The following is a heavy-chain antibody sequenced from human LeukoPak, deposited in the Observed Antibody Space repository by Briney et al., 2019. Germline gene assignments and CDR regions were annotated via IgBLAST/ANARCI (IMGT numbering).Heavy chain of an antibody. CDR3: AAAVVPAAMRGDY. D-gene: IGHD2-2*01. J-gene: IGHJ4*02. CDR2: ISAYNGNT. CDR1: GYTFTSYG. Sequence: ASVKVSCKASGYTFTSYGISWVRQAPGQGLEWMGWISAYNGNTNYAQKFQERVTITRDMSTSTAYMELSSLRSEDTAVYYCAAAVVPAAMRGDYWGQGTLVTVSS. V-gene: IGHV1-18*01.